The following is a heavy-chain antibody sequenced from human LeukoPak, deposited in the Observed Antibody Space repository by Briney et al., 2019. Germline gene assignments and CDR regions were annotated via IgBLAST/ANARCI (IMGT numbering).Heavy chain of an antibody. D-gene: IGHD5-18*01. V-gene: IGHV3-74*01. J-gene: IGHJ4*02. Sequence: PGGSLRLSCAASGLTFSDFWMHWVRQPPGKGLVWVALVKGDGRTTIYADSVKGRFTISRANAKNTLYLQMNSLRADDSGVYYCATGHSYGYDYWGQGVLVTVSS. CDR3: ATGHSYGYDY. CDR2: VKGDGRTT. CDR1: GLTFSDFW.